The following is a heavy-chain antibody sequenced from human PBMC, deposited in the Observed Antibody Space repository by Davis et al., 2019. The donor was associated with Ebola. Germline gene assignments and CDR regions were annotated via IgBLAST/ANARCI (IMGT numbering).Heavy chain of an antibody. CDR3: ARVSWSLYFLGSGDEHYDF. V-gene: IGHV1-2*04. J-gene: IGHJ4*02. CDR2: INPNSGGT. CDR1: GYTFSGYY. Sequence: ASVKVSCKASGYTFSGYYIHWVRQAPGQGLEWMGWINPNSGGTNYAQKFQGWVTMTRNTSISTVYMELSRLRSDDTAVYFCARVSWSLYFLGSGDEHYDFWGQGTLVTVSS. D-gene: IGHD3-10*01.